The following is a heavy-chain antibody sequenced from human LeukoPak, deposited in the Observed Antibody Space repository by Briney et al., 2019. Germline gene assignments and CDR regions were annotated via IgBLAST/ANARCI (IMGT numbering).Heavy chain of an antibody. Sequence: GGSLRLSCAASGFTFSSYSMNWVRQAPGKGLEWVSSISSASTYIYYADSVKGRFTISRDNAKNSLYLQMNSLRAKDTAMYYCARLVWDTTMADGDIDSWGQGTLFIVSS. CDR2: ISSASTYI. J-gene: IGHJ4*02. D-gene: IGHD5-18*01. CDR1: GFTFSSYS. CDR3: ARLVWDTTMADGDIDS. V-gene: IGHV3-21*01.